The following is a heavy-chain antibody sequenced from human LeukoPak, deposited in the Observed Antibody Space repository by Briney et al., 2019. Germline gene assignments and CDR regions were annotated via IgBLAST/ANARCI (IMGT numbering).Heavy chain of an antibody. D-gene: IGHD3-9*01. CDR1: GYSFTSYW. V-gene: IGHV5-10-1*01. Sequence: GESLQISCKGSGYSFTSYWISWVRQMPGKGLEWMGRIDPSDSYTNYSPSFQGHVTISADKSISTAYLQWSSLKASDTAMCYCARKYYDIPSYYYYGMDVWGQGTTVTVSS. J-gene: IGHJ6*02. CDR3: ARKYYDIPSYYYYGMDV. CDR2: IDPSDSYT.